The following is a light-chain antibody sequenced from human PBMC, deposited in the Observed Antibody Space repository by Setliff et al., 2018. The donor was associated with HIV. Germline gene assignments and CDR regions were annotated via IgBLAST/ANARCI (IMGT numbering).Light chain of an antibody. J-gene: IGLJ1*01. V-gene: IGLV2-14*01. CDR3: CSYTSSSTDV. Sequence: QSALTQPASVSGSPGQSITISCTGTSSDIGTYNAVYWYQQHPGKAPKLMIYDVSTRPSGVSNRFSGSKSGNTASLTISGLQTEDEADYYCCSYTSSSTDVFGTGTKV. CDR1: SSDIGTYNA. CDR2: DVS.